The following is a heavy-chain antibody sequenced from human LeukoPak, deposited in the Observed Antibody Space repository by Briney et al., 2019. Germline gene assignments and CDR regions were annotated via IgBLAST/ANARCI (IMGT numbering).Heavy chain of an antibody. Sequence: GGSLRLSCAASGFTFSRYSVNWVRQAPGKGLEWVSSISSSSSYIYYADSVKGRFTISRDNAKNSLYLQMNSLRAEDTAVYYCASYLSSRSFPDYWGQGTLVTVSS. V-gene: IGHV3-21*01. CDR1: GFTFSRYS. D-gene: IGHD2/OR15-2a*01. J-gene: IGHJ4*02. CDR3: ASYLSSRSFPDY. CDR2: ISSSSSYI.